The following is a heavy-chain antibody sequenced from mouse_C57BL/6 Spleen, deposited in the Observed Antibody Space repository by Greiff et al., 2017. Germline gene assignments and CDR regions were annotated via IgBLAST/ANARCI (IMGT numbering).Heavy chain of an antibody. V-gene: IGHV14-3*01. CDR2: IDPAHGYT. D-gene: IGHD3-2*02. CDR3: ARSGTAQAWFAY. Sequence: EVQLQQSVAELVRPGASVKLSCTASGFNIKNTYMPWVKQSPEQGLEWIGRIDPAHGYTKYAPNFQGKATITADTSSNTAYLQLSSLTSENTAIYYCARSGTAQAWFAYWGQGTLVTVSA. J-gene: IGHJ3*01. CDR1: GFNIKNTY.